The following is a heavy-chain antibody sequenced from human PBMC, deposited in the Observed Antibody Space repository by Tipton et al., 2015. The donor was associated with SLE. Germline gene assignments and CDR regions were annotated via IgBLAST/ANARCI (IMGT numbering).Heavy chain of an antibody. Sequence: SLRLSCAASGFTFSSYAMHWVRQAPGKGLEWVAVISYDGSNKYYADSVKGRFTISRDNSKNTLYLQMNSLRAEDTAVYYCARGTGDKELWYFDLWDRGTLVTVSS. CDR3: ARGTGDKELWYFDL. D-gene: IGHD1-7*01. V-gene: IGHV3-30*04. CDR2: ISYDGSNK. J-gene: IGHJ2*01. CDR1: GFTFSSYA.